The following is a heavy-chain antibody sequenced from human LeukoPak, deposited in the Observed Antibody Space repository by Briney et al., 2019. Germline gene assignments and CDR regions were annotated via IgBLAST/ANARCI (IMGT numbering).Heavy chain of an antibody. D-gene: IGHD3-10*01. CDR3: ATPRGEFDY. V-gene: IGHV3-7*01. J-gene: IGHJ4*02. CDR2: MNQDGTEK. Sequence: MNQDGTEKYYVDSVKGRFTISRDNAKNSLFLQMNSLRAEDTAVYYCATPRGEFDYWGQGTLVTVSS.